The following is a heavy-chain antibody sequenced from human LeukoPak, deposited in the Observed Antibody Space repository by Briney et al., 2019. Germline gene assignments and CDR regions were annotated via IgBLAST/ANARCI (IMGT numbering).Heavy chain of an antibody. Sequence: GGSLRLSCAASGFTFSSYWMSWVRQAPGKGLEWVANIKQDGSEKYYVDSVKGRFTISRDNAKNSLYLQMNSLRAEDTAVYYCAREADVLGWLLSAFDIWGQGTMVTVSS. CDR3: AREADVLGWLLSAFDI. CDR1: GFTFSSYW. J-gene: IGHJ3*02. D-gene: IGHD3-3*01. V-gene: IGHV3-7*03. CDR2: IKQDGSEK.